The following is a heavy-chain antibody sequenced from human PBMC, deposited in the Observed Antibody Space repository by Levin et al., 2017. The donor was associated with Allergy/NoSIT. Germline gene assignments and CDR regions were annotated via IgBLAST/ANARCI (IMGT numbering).Heavy chain of an antibody. CDR1: GGSLISSRHY. CDR2: ISDSGST. CDR3: ARQRWFGEGNWFGP. D-gene: IGHD3-10*01. V-gene: IGHV4-39*01. J-gene: IGHJ5*02. Sequence: SSETLSLTCTVSGGSLISSRHYWGWIRQPPGKGLQWIGSISDSGSTYYNPSLKSRVTIFVDTSKNQFSLKLSSVTAADTAVYYCARQRWFGEGNWFGPWGLGTLVIVSS.